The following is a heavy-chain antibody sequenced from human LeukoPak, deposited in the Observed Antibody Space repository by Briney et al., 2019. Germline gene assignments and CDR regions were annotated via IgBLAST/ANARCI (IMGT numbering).Heavy chain of an antibody. CDR3: ARFDSYQKQPFDP. Sequence: SETLSLTCTVSGVSIKSGDYYWGWIRQPPGKGLEWLGNIYYSGSTNYNPSLTSRVTMTVDTSRNQFSLKLSSVTAADTAVYYCARFDSYQKQPFDPWGQGTLVTVSS. V-gene: IGHV4-39*07. J-gene: IGHJ5*02. CDR1: GVSIKSGDYY. D-gene: IGHD6-13*01. CDR2: IYYSGST.